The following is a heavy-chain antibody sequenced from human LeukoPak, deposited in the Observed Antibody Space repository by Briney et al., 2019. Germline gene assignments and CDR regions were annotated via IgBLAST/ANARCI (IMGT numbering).Heavy chain of an antibody. CDR2: IIPILGIA. CDR3: ARASPSQYGDYRDLSFDY. J-gene: IGHJ4*02. V-gene: IGHV1-69*04. Sequence: ASVKVSCKASGGTFSSYAIGWVRQAPGQGLEWMGRIIPILGIANYAQKFQGRVTITADKSTSTAYMELSSLRSEDTAVYYCARASPSQYGDYRDLSFDYWGQGTLDTVSS. D-gene: IGHD4-17*01. CDR1: GGTFSSYA.